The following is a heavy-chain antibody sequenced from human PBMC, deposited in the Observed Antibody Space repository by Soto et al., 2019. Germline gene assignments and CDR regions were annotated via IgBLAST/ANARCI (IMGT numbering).Heavy chain of an antibody. CDR1: GFTFSSYS. V-gene: IGHV3-48*01. D-gene: IGHD3-16*02. CDR2: ISSSSSTI. Sequence: EVQLVESGGGLVQPGGSLRLSCAASGFTFSSYSMNWVRQAPGKGLEWVSYISSSSSTIYYADSVKGRFTISRDNAKNSLYLQMNSLRAEDTAVYYCAREEEKNYDYIWGSYRPFEAFDYWGQGTLVTVSS. CDR3: AREEEKNYDYIWGSYRPFEAFDY. J-gene: IGHJ4*02.